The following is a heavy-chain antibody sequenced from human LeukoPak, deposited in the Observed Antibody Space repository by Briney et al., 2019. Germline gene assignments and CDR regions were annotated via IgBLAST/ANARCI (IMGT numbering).Heavy chain of an antibody. J-gene: IGHJ4*02. CDR1: GYTFTSNY. CDR3: ARDQEGFDY. V-gene: IGHV1-46*01. CDR2: IYPRDGST. Sequence: ASVKVSCKASGYTFTSNYMHWVRQAPGQGLEWMGMIYPRDGSTSYAQKFQGRVTVTRDTSTSTVHMELSGLRSEDTAVYYCARDQEGFDYWGQGTLVTVSS.